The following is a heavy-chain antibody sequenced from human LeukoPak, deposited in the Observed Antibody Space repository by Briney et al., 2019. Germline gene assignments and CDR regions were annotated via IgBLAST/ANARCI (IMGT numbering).Heavy chain of an antibody. V-gene: IGHV4-59*08. CDR1: GGSISSYY. J-gene: IGHJ3*02. CDR2: IYYSGST. D-gene: IGHD4-17*01. Sequence: SETLSLTCTVSGGSISSYYWSWIRQPPGKGLEWIGNIYYSGSTNYNPSLKSRVTISVDTPKNQFSLKLSSVTAADTAVYYCARKSDYAPPWYGFDIWGQGTMVTVSS. CDR3: ARKSDYAPPWYGFDI.